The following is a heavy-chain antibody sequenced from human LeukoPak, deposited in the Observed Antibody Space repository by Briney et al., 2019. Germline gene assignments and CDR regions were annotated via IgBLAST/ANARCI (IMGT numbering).Heavy chain of an antibody. D-gene: IGHD2-2*01. J-gene: IGHJ5*02. Sequence: SETLSLTCAVSGGSFSGYYWSWIRQPPGKGLEWIGEFNHSGSTNYNPSLKRRVTISVDTSKNQFSLKLSSVTAADTAVYYCAIHIVVVPAAKKKNWFDPWGQGTLVTVSS. CDR3: AIHIVVVPAAKKKNWFDP. CDR1: GGSFSGYY. CDR2: FNHSGST. V-gene: IGHV4-34*01.